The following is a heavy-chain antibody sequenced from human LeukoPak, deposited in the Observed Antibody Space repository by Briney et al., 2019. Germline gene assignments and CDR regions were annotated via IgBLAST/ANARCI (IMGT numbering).Heavy chain of an antibody. D-gene: IGHD2-15*01. Sequence: ASVKVSCKASGYTFTSYYMHWVRQAPGQGLEWMGIINPTTGDTTYAQKFQGRLTMTRGMSTSTVYMELSSLTSEDTAVFYCARYGFSAVWQGGWHAFDIWGQGTVLTVSS. CDR1: GYTFTSYY. CDR3: ARYGFSAVWQGGWHAFDI. J-gene: IGHJ3*02. V-gene: IGHV1-46*01. CDR2: INPTTGDT.